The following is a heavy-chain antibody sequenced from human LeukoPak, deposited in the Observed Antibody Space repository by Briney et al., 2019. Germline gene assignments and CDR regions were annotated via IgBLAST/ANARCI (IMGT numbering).Heavy chain of an antibody. CDR1: GFTFSSYS. Sequence: PGGSLRLSCAASGFTFSSYSMNWVRQAPGKGLEWVSSISSSSSYIYYADSVKGRFTISRDNAKNSLYLQMNSLRAEDTAVYYCARSDIVVVVAPVDYWGQGTLVTVSS. CDR2: ISSSSSYI. CDR3: ARSDIVVVVAPVDY. J-gene: IGHJ4*02. D-gene: IGHD2-15*01. V-gene: IGHV3-21*01.